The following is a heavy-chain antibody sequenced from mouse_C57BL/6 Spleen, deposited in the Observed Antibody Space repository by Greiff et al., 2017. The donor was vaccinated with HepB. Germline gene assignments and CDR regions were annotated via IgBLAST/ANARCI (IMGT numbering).Heavy chain of an antibody. D-gene: IGHD4-1*01. V-gene: IGHV1-7*01. CDR2: INPSSGYT. CDR1: GYTFTSYW. CDR3: ARVLLGLDY. Sequence: QVQLQQSGAELAKPGASVKLSCKASGYTFTSYWMHWVKQRPGQGLEWIGYINPSSGYTKYNQKFKDKATLTADKSSNTAYMQLSSLTYDDSAVYYCARVLLGLDYWGQGTTLTVSS. J-gene: IGHJ2*01.